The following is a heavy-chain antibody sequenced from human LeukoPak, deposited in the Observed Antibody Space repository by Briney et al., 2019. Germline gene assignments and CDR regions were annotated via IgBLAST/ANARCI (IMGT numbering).Heavy chain of an antibody. D-gene: IGHD4-17*01. CDR3: ATRPSLTTVTSLQP. Sequence: SETLSLTCTVSGYSISSGYYWGWIRQPPGKGLEWIGSIYHSGSTYYNPPLKSRVTISVDTSKNQFSLKLSSVTAADTAVYYCATRPSLTTVTSLQPWGQGPLVTVSS. J-gene: IGHJ1*01. V-gene: IGHV4-38-2*02. CDR1: GYSISSGYY. CDR2: IYHSGST.